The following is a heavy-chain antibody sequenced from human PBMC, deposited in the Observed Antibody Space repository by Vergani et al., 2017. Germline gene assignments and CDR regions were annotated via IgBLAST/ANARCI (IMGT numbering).Heavy chain of an antibody. V-gene: IGHV3-30-3*01. J-gene: IGHJ4*02. D-gene: IGHD3-22*01. CDR1: GFTFSSYA. Sequence: QVQLVESGGGVVQPGRSLRLSCAASGFTFSSYAMHWVRQAPGKGREWVAVISYDGSNKYYADSVKGRFTISRDNSKNTLYLQMNSLRAEDTAVYYCARDSAYYCDSSGYFHSGIFDYWGQGTLVTVSS. CDR2: ISYDGSNK. CDR3: ARDSAYYCDSSGYFHSGIFDY.